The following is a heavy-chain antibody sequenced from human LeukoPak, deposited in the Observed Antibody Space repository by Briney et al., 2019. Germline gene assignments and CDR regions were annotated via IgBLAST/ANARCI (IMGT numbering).Heavy chain of an antibody. CDR1: GYTFTSYG. CDR2: ISTYNGST. Sequence: GASVKVSCKASGYTFTSYGITWVRQASGQGLEWMGWISTYNGSTIYARNLQGRITMTTDTSTSTAYMELRSLKSDDTAVYYCARDRQGSGPRPPETNWFDPWGQGTLVTVSS. V-gene: IGHV1-18*01. J-gene: IGHJ5*02. CDR3: ARDRQGSGPRPPETNWFDP. D-gene: IGHD1-14*01.